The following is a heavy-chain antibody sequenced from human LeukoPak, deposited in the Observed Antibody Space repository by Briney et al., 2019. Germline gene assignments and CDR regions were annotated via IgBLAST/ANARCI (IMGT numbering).Heavy chain of an antibody. CDR2: ISSSSSSYI. D-gene: IGHD2-15*01. Sequence: PGGSLRLSCAASGFTFSSYSMNWVRQAPGKGLEWVSPISSSSSSYIYYADSVKGRFTISRDNAKNSLYLQMTSLRAEDTAVYYCARDDSSGGSRAPFDPWGQGTLVTVSS. J-gene: IGHJ5*02. CDR3: ARDDSSGGSRAPFDP. V-gene: IGHV3-21*01. CDR1: GFTFSSYS.